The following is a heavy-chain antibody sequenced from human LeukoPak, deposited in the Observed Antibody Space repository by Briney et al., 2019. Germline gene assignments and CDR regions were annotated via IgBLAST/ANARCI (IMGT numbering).Heavy chain of an antibody. CDR3: ARGKTVTTRYYYYGMDV. D-gene: IGHD4-11*01. V-gene: IGHV4-34*01. CDR2: INHSGST. CDR1: GGSFSGYY. J-gene: IGHJ6*02. Sequence: SETLSLTCAVYGGSFSGYYWSWIRQPPGKGLEWIGEINHSGSTNYNPSLKSRVTISVDTSKNQFSLKLSSVTAADTAVYYCARGKTVTTRYYYYGMDVRGQGTTVTVSS.